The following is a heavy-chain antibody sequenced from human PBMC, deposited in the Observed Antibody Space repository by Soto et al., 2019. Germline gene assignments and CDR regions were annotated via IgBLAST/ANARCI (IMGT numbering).Heavy chain of an antibody. J-gene: IGHJ4*02. V-gene: IGHV3-23*01. D-gene: IGHD1-26*01. CDR3: AKGGGGSYRSMHHFDY. CDR2: ISGSGGST. Sequence: GGSLRLSCAASGFTFSSYAMSWVRQAPGKGLEWVSAISGSGGSTYYADSVKGRFTISRDNSKNTLYLQMNSLRAEDTAVYYCAKGGGGSYRSMHHFDYWGQGTLVTVSS. CDR1: GFTFSSYA.